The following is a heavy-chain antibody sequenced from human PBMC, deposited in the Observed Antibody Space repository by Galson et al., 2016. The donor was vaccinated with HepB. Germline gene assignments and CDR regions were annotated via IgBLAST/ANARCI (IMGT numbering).Heavy chain of an antibody. Sequence: SVKVSCKASGYTFTSYTMNWVRQAPGQGLEWMGWINTNIGNPTYAQGFTGRFVFSLDTSVSTAYLQISSLKAEDAAVYYCAREYVSTDRGVIKYHGMDVWGQGTTVTVAS. CDR3: AREYVSTDRGVIKYHGMDV. V-gene: IGHV7-4-1*02. J-gene: IGHJ6*02. CDR2: INTNIGNP. D-gene: IGHD3-10*01. CDR1: GYTFTSYT.